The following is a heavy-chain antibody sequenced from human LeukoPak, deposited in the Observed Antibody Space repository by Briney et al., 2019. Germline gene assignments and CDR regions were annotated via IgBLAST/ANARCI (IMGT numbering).Heavy chain of an antibody. J-gene: IGHJ4*02. D-gene: IGHD3-3*01. CDR2: IYTSGST. CDR3: AGAYYDFWSGYYPFDY. CDR1: GGSISSYY. V-gene: IGHV4-4*07. Sequence: SETLSLTCTVSGGSISSYYWSWIRQPAGKGLEWIGRIYTSGSTNYNPSLKSRVTMSVDTSKNQFSLKLSSVTAADTAVYYCAGAYYDFWSGYYPFDYWGQGTLVTVSS.